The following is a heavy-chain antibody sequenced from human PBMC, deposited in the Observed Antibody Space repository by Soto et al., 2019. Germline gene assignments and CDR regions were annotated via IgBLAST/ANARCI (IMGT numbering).Heavy chain of an antibody. CDR1: GGSISSYY. J-gene: IGHJ3*02. V-gene: IGHV4-4*07. D-gene: IGHD2-15*01. CDR3: ARGGGNIVVVAAGAFDI. Sequence: SETLSLTCTVSGGSISSYYWSWIRQPAGKGLEWIGRIYTSGSTNYNPSLKSRVTMSVDTSKNQFSLKLSSVTAADTAVYYCARGGGNIVVVAAGAFDIWGQGTMVTVSS. CDR2: IYTSGST.